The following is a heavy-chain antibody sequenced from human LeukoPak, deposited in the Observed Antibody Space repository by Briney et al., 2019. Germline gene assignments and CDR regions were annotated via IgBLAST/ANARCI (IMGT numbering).Heavy chain of an antibody. Sequence: SETLSLTCAVCGGSFSGYYWSWIRQPPGKGLEWIGEINHSGSTNYNPSLKSRVTISVDTSKNQFSLKLSSVTAADTAVYYCARGTTVTTPYYFDYWGQGTLVTVSS. D-gene: IGHD4-17*01. CDR3: ARGTTVTTPYYFDY. CDR2: INHSGST. CDR1: GGSFSGYY. V-gene: IGHV4-34*01. J-gene: IGHJ4*02.